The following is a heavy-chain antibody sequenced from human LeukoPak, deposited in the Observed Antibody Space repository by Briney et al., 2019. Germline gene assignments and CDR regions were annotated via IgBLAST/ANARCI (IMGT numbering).Heavy chain of an antibody. CDR1: GFTFSSYA. J-gene: IGHJ5*02. CDR2: IWYDGSNK. V-gene: IGHV3-33*08. D-gene: IGHD3-10*01. CDR3: ARDPRFGGSMVRGNWFDP. Sequence: GRSLRLSCAASGFTFSSYAMHWVRQAPGKGLEWVAVIWYDGSNKYYADSVKGRFTISRDNSKNTLYLQMNSLRAEDTAVYYCARDPRFGGSMVRGNWFDPWGQGTLVTVSS.